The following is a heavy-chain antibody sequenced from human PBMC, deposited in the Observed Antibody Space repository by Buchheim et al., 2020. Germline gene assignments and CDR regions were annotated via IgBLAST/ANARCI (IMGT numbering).Heavy chain of an antibody. Sequence: QVQLQQWGAGLLKPSETLSLTCAVYGGSFSGYYWSWIRQPPGKGLEWIGEINHSGSTNYNPPLKSRVTISVDTSKNQFSLKLSSVTAADTAVYYCARDHYDPSRGDSWFDPWGQGTL. CDR1: GGSFSGYY. V-gene: IGHV4-34*01. J-gene: IGHJ5*02. D-gene: IGHD3-16*01. CDR3: ARDHYDPSRGDSWFDP. CDR2: INHSGST.